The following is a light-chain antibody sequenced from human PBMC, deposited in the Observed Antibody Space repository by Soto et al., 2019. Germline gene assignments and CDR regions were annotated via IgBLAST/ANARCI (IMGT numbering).Light chain of an antibody. J-gene: IGKJ1*01. Sequence: EIVMTQSPATLSVSPGERATLSCRASQSVSSNLAWYQQKPGQAPRLLIYGASTRATGIPARFSGSGSGTEFTLTISSPQSEDFAVYYCQQYNNCLWTFGQGTKVEIK. CDR2: GAS. CDR1: QSVSSN. CDR3: QQYNNCLWT. V-gene: IGKV3-15*01.